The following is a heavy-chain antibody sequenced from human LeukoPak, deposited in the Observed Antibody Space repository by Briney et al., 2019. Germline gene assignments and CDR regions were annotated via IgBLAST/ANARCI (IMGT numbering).Heavy chain of an antibody. D-gene: IGHD3-3*01. V-gene: IGHV3-23*01. CDR1: GFTFSSYA. J-gene: IGHJ6*02. CDR3: AKPREPAYYDFWSGYYPGYYYYGMDV. CDR2: ISGSGGST. Sequence: GGSLRLSCAASGFTFSSYAMSWVRQAPGKGLEWVSAISGSGGSTYYTDSVKGRFTISRDNSKNTLYLQMNSLRAEDTAVYYCAKPREPAYYDFWSGYYPGYYYYGMDVWGQGTTVTVSS.